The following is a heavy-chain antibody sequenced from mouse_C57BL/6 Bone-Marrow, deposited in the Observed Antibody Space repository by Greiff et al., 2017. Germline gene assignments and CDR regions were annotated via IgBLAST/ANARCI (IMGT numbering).Heavy chain of an antibody. Sequence: EVKLEESGGGLVQPGGSMKLSCAASGFTFSDAWMDWVRQSPEKGLEWVAEIRNKANNNATYYAESVKGRFTISRDDSKSSVYLQMNSLRAEDTGIYYCTRNWDGGYAMDYWGQGNSVTVSS. CDR3: TRNWDGGYAMDY. V-gene: IGHV6-6*01. CDR1: GFTFSDAW. CDR2: IRNKANNNAT. D-gene: IGHD4-1*01. J-gene: IGHJ4*01.